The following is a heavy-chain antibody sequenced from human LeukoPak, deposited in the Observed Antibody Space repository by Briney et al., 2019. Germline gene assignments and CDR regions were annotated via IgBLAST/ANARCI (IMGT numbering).Heavy chain of an antibody. D-gene: IGHD2-21*02. Sequence: SETLSLTCTVSGGSISSYYWSWIRQPPGKGLEWIGYIYYSGSTNYNPSLKSRVTISVDTSKNQSSLKLSSVTAADTAVYYCARVGDQRGLDYWGQGTLVTVSS. V-gene: IGHV4-59*01. CDR1: GGSISSYY. CDR2: IYYSGST. CDR3: ARVGDQRGLDY. J-gene: IGHJ4*02.